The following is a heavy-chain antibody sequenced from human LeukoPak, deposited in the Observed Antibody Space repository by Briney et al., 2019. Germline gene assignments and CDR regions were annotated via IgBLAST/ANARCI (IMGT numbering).Heavy chain of an antibody. Sequence: ASVKVSCKASGYTFTSYDINWVRQATGQGLEWMGWMNPNSGNTGYAQKFQGRVTMTRNTSISTAYMELSSLRSEDTAVYYCARDVAVWIVGAIGYWGQGTLVTVSS. CDR2: MNPNSGNT. J-gene: IGHJ4*02. CDR1: GYTFTSYD. V-gene: IGHV1-8*01. D-gene: IGHD1-26*01. CDR3: ARDVAVWIVGAIGY.